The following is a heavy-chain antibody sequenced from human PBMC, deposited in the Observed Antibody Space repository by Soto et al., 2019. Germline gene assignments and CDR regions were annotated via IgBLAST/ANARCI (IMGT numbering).Heavy chain of an antibody. J-gene: IGHJ4*02. Sequence: EVQLVESGGGLVQPGGSLRLSCVAYGFPFSSFEINWVRQAPGKGLEWVSYISSSGTTIYYADSVKGRFTISRDNAKKSLYLQMNSLRADDTAVYYCARGSVVVVEGFDYWGQGTLVTVSS. D-gene: IGHD2-15*01. CDR1: GFPFSSFE. V-gene: IGHV3-48*03. CDR3: ARGSVVVVEGFDY. CDR2: ISSSGTTI.